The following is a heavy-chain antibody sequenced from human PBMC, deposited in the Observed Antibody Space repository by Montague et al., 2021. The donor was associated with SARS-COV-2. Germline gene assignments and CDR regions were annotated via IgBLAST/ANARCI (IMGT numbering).Heavy chain of an antibody. V-gene: IGHV3-48*03. CDR3: ARDRAWIQLWSHYYYYYGMDV. J-gene: IGHJ6*02. CDR2: ISSSVSTI. Sequence: SLRLSCAASGFTFSSYEMNWVRQAPGKGLEWVSYISSSVSTIYXXXSXXXRFXISRDNAKNSLYLQLNSLRAEDTAVYYCARDRAWIQLWSHYYYYYGMDVWGQGTTVTVSS. CDR1: GFTFSSYE. D-gene: IGHD5-18*01.